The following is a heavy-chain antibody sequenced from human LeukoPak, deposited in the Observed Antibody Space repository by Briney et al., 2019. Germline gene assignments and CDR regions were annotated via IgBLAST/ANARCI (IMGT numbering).Heavy chain of an antibody. CDR1: GYTFTTYG. CDR3: ARGPNKSDGGNSGSAWFDP. D-gene: IGHD4-23*01. CDR2: MNPNSGNT. Sequence: AASVKVSCKASGYTFTTYGINWVRQATGQGLEWMGWMNPNSGNTGYAQKFQGRVTMTRNTSISTAYMELSSLRSEDTAVYYRARGPNKSDGGNSGSAWFDPWGQGTLVTVSS. V-gene: IGHV1-8*01. J-gene: IGHJ5*02.